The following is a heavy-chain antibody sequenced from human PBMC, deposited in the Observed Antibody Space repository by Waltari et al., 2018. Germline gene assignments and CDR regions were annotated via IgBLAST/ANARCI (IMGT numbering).Heavy chain of an antibody. CDR1: GGTLSSYA. Sequence: QVQLVQSGAEVKKPGSSVKVTCKASGGTLSSYAISWVRQAPGPGLEWMGGSIPILGTANDAQKVQGRVPITADESTSTAYMELGSLRSEDTAVYYCARVDFHYDFGSGYYLGYFDYWGQGTLVTVSS. J-gene: IGHJ4*02. D-gene: IGHD3-3*01. CDR3: ARVDFHYDFGSGYYLGYFDY. V-gene: IGHV1-69*11. CDR2: SIPILGTA.